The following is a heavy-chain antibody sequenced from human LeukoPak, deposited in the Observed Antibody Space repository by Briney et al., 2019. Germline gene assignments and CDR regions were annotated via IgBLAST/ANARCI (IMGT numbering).Heavy chain of an antibody. D-gene: IGHD4-17*01. CDR1: GFTFRDYY. V-gene: IGHV3-11*01. Sequence: GGSLRLSCAASGFTFRDYYMSWIRQAPGKGLEWVSYISTSGYTIYYADSVKGRFTVSRDNAQNSLYLQMNSLRAEDTAVYYCATVTTVTTSYYFDYWGQGTLVTVSS. CDR3: ATVTTVTTSYYFDY. J-gene: IGHJ4*02. CDR2: ISTSGYTI.